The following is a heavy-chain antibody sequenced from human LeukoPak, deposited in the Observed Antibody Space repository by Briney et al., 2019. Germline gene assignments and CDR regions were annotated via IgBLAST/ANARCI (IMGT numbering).Heavy chain of an antibody. CDR2: ISSRGGST. D-gene: IGHD3-10*01. CDR3: AKGSSSGSFSVFDY. Sequence: GGSLRLSCAASGFTFSSYAMSWVRQAPGKGLEWVSGISSRGGSTYYADSVKGRFTISRDNSKSTLYLQMNSLRAEDTAVYYCAKGSSSGSFSVFDYWGQGTLVTVSS. CDR1: GFTFSSYA. V-gene: IGHV3-23*01. J-gene: IGHJ4*02.